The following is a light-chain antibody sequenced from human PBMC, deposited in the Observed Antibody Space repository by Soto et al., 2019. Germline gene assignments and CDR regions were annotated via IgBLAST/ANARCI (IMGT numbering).Light chain of an antibody. Sequence: DIQMTQSPSSLSASVGDRVTITCRASQRITNYLNWYQHKPGKAPKLLIYAASSLQSGVPPRFSGSGSGTDFTLTISSLQPEDFATYYCQQSDRTPSFGQGTRLEIK. CDR2: AAS. CDR3: QQSDRTPS. V-gene: IGKV1-39*01. J-gene: IGKJ5*01. CDR1: QRITNY.